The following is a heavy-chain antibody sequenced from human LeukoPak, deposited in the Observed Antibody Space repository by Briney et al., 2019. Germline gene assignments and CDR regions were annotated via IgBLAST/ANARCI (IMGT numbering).Heavy chain of an antibody. Sequence: PSGTLSLTCTVSGGSISSYYWSWIRQPAGKGLEWIGRIYTSESPTYNPSLKSRVTMSLDTSKNQFSLKLSSVTAADTAVYYCARVSSSWYQDWYFDLWGRGTLVTVSS. CDR1: GGSISSYY. J-gene: IGHJ2*01. D-gene: IGHD6-13*01. CDR2: IYTSESP. V-gene: IGHV4-4*07. CDR3: ARVSSSWYQDWYFDL.